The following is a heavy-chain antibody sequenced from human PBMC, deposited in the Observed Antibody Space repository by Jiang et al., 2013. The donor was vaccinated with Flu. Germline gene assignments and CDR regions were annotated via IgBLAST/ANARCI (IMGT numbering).Heavy chain of an antibody. Sequence: QLVESGGGLVQPGGSLRLSCAASGFTFSSYAMSWVRQAPGKGLEWVSAISGSGGSTYYADSVKGRFTISRDNSKNTLYLQMNSLRAEDTAVYYCAKVLGPRYYYGSGSPNWFDPWGQGTLVTVSS. V-gene: IGHV3-23*04. J-gene: IGHJ5*02. CDR1: GFTFSSYA. D-gene: IGHD3-10*01. CDR3: AKVLGPRYYYGSGSPNWFDP. CDR2: ISGSGGST.